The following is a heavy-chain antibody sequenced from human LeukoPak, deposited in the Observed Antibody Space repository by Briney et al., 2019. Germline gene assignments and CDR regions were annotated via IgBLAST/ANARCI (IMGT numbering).Heavy chain of an antibody. CDR2: TYYRSKWYN. CDR3: ARDRGYYDSSGYYPDRFDP. V-gene: IGHV6-1*01. D-gene: IGHD3-22*01. Sequence: SQTLSLTCAISGDIVSSNSAAWNWIRQSPSRGLEWLGRTYYRSKWYNDYAVSVKSRITINPDTSKNQFSLQLNSVTPEDTAVYYCARDRGYYDSSGYYPDRFDPWGQGTLVTVSS. CDR1: GDIVSSNSAA. J-gene: IGHJ5*02.